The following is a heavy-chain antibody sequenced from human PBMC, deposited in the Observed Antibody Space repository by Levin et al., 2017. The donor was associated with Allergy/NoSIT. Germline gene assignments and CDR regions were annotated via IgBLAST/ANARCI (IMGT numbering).Heavy chain of an antibody. D-gene: IGHD2-2*01. CDR1: GLTFSSYW. V-gene: IGHV3-74*01. J-gene: IGHJ3*02. CDR2: INSDGSSI. CDR3: AGESTSAFDI. Sequence: GESLKISCAASGLTFSSYWMHWVRQAPGKGLVWVSRINSDGSSISYADSVKGRFTISRDNAKNTLYLQMNSLRAEDMAVYYCAGESTSAFDIWGQGTMVTVSS.